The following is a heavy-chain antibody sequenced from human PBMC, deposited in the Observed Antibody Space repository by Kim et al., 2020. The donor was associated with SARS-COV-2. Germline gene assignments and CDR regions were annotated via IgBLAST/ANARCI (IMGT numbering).Heavy chain of an antibody. CDR3: TRVPGTPLAFWDAFDI. J-gene: IGHJ3*02. D-gene: IGHD1-1*01. V-gene: IGHV3-73*01. Sequence: SVNGRFTIYRDESKNTAYLQMNSLKTEDTAVYFCTRVPGTPLAFWDAFDIWGQGTMVTVSS.